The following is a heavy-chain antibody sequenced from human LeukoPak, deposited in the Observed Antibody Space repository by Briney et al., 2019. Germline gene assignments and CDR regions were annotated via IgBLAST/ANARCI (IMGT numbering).Heavy chain of an antibody. V-gene: IGHV3-23*01. Sequence: GGSLRLSCAASGFTFSNYAMSWVRQAPGRGLEWVSAISGSGDYTNYAGSVKGRFTISRDNSKNTLYLQMNSLRAEDTAVYYCARVHKGYYYGMDVWGQGTTVTVSS. CDR3: ARVHKGYYYGMDV. CDR1: GFTFSNYA. CDR2: ISGSGDYT. J-gene: IGHJ6*02.